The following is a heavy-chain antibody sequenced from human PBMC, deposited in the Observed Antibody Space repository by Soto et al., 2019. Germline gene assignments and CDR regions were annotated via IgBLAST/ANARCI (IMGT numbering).Heavy chain of an antibody. Sequence: LSLTCTVSRASIYTYSWTWIRQPAGKGLQWIGHIYSSGSANYSPSLKSRVSMSVDSSKSQISLKLSSVTAADTAVYYCATIVGANDYWGQGTLVTVSS. CDR3: ATIVGANDY. V-gene: IGHV4-4*07. CDR1: RASIYTYS. J-gene: IGHJ4*02. D-gene: IGHD1-26*01. CDR2: IYSSGSA.